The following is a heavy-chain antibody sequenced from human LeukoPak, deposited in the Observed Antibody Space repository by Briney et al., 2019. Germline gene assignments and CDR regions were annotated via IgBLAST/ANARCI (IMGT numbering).Heavy chain of an antibody. J-gene: IGHJ4*02. CDR3: ARVDGGRAIDY. CDR1: GFTLKSYA. Sequence: SGGSLRLSCAASGFTLKSYAMHWVRQAPGKGLEWVAVISYDGSNKYYADSVKGRFTISRDNSKNTLYLQMNSLRAEDTAVYYCARVDGGRAIDYWGQGTLVTVSS. D-gene: IGHD3/OR15-3a*01. V-gene: IGHV3-30*19. CDR2: ISYDGSNK.